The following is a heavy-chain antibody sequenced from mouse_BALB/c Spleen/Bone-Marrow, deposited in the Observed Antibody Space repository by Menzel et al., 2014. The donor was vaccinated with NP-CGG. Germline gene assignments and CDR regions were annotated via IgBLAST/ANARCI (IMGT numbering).Heavy chain of an antibody. CDR2: IGGGGSYT. V-gene: IGHV5-9-2*01. D-gene: IGHD2-4*01. Sequence: EVKLVESGGGLAKSGGSLKLSCAASGFSFNSYGMSWVRQTPEKRLEWVATIGGGGSYTFYPDSVKGRFTISRDNAKNNLYLQLSSLRSEDTALYYCARHAYYDQTEVSFVYWGQGTLVTVSA. CDR3: ARHAYYDQTEVSFVY. CDR1: GFSFNSYG. J-gene: IGHJ3*01.